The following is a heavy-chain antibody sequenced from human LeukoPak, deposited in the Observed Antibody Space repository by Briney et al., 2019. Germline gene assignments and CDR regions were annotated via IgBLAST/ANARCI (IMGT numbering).Heavy chain of an antibody. V-gene: IGHV1-46*01. D-gene: IGHD3-3*01. CDR2: INPSGGST. CDR1: GYTFTSYY. Sequence: GASVKVSCKASGYTFTSYYMHWVRQAPGQGLEWMGIINPSGGSTSYAQRFQGRVTMTRDMSTSTVYMELSSLRSEDTAVYYCARVAYDFWSGYYSSDNWFDPWGQGTLVTVSS. J-gene: IGHJ5*02. CDR3: ARVAYDFWSGYYSSDNWFDP.